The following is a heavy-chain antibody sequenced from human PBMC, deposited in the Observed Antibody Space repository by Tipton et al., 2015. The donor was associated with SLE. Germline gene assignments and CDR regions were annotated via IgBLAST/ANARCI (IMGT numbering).Heavy chain of an antibody. Sequence: GSLRLSCAASGFTFSSYAMSWVRQAPGKGLEWVSAISGSGGSTYYADSVKGRFTISRDNSKNSLYLQMNSLRTEDTALYYCAKDVYDYGSGSYQAPSWFAPWGQGTLVTVSS. CDR3: AKDVYDYGSGSYQAPSWFAP. J-gene: IGHJ5*02. CDR2: ISGSGGST. CDR1: GFTFSSYA. D-gene: IGHD3-10*01. V-gene: IGHV3-23*01.